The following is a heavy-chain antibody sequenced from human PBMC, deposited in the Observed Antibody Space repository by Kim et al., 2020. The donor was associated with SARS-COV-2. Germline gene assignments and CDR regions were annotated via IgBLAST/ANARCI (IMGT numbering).Heavy chain of an antibody. D-gene: IGHD2-8*01. V-gene: IGHV4-59*09. J-gene: IGHJ4*02. CDR2: GIT. Sequence: GITNYNPSHQSRVAISIETSKSQFSLRLTSVTAADSAKYYCARGGTGVTDSWGQGTLVTVSS. CDR3: ARGGTGVTDS.